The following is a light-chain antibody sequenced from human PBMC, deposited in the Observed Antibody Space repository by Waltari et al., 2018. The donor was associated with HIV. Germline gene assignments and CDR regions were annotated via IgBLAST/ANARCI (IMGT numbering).Light chain of an antibody. J-gene: IGLJ2*01. CDR1: SSNVGAGFD. V-gene: IGLV1-40*01. Sequence: QSVLTQPPSVSGAPGQRVTITCTGSSSNVGAGFDVHWYRQLPGTAPKLIIYGSTIRPSGVSDRVSASKSGTSASLAITGLRADDEGDYYCQSYDSRLRGVIFGGGTKLTVL. CDR2: GST. CDR3: QSYDSRLRGVI.